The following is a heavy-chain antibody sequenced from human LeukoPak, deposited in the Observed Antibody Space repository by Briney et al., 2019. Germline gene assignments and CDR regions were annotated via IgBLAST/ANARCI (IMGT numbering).Heavy chain of an antibody. D-gene: IGHD6-13*01. CDR3: XRXHRXXXSSXYHKTGAAFDI. J-gene: IGHJ3*02. CDR2: INHSGST. Sequence: SETLSLTCAVYGGSFSGYYWSWIRQPPGKGLEWIGEINHSGSTNYNPSLKSRVTISVDTSKNQFSLKLSSVTAADTAGYYGXRXHRXXXSSXYHKTGAAFDIWGQGTMVTVSS. CDR1: GGSFSGYY. V-gene: IGHV4-34*01.